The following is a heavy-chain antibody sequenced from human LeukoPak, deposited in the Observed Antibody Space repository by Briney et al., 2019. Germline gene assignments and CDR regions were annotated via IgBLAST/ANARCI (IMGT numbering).Heavy chain of an antibody. D-gene: IGHD6-13*01. V-gene: IGHV3-23*01. CDR3: AKDRSPAAPHNYYGMDV. CDR1: GGTFSSYA. Sequence: SCKASGGTFSSYAMNWVRQAPGKGLEWVSVISGSGGNSFYVDSVKGRFTISRDNSKRMLYLQMNNLRAEDTAIYYCAKDRSPAAPHNYYGMDVWGQGTTVTVSS. CDR2: ISGSGGNS. J-gene: IGHJ6*02.